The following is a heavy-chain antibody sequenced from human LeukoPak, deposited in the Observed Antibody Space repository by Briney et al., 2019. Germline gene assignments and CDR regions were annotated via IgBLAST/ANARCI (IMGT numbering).Heavy chain of an antibody. D-gene: IGHD2-2*01. CDR1: GFTFSGSA. J-gene: IGHJ6*03. CDR2: IRSKANSYAT. CDR3: TRHRVRYCSSTSCSYYYYMDV. V-gene: IGHV3-73*01. Sequence: GGSLRLSCAASGFTFSGSAVHWVRQASGKGLEWVGRIRSKANSYATAYAASVKGRFAISRDDSKNTAYLQMNSLKTEDTAVYYCTRHRVRYCSSTSCSYYYYMDVWGKGTTVTVSS.